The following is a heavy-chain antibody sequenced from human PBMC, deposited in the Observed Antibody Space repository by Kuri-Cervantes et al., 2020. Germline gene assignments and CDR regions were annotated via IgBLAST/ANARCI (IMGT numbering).Heavy chain of an antibody. CDR2: ISYDGSNK. J-gene: IGHJ6*02. Sequence: GGSLRLSCAASGFTFSSYGMHWVRQAPGKGLEWVAVISYDGSNKYYADSVKGRFTISRDNAKNSLYLQMNSLRAEDTALYYCAKDKGKGDYDILTYYYYYYGMDVWGQGTTVTVSS. CDR3: AKDKGKGDYDILTYYYYYYGMDV. CDR1: GFTFSSYG. D-gene: IGHD3-9*01. V-gene: IGHV3-30*18.